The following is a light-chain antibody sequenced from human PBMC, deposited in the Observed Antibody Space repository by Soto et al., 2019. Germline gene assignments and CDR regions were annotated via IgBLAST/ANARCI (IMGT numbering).Light chain of an antibody. CDR2: DAS. CDR1: QAISSA. J-gene: IGKJ1*01. CDR3: QQLNNYPRT. Sequence: ANQLTQSPSSLSASVGDRVTITCRASQAISSALAWYQQKPGKPPKLLIYDASTLQSGVPSRFSGSGSGTDFTLTISSLQPEDFATYYCQQLNNYPRTFGQGTKVDIK. V-gene: IGKV1D-13*01.